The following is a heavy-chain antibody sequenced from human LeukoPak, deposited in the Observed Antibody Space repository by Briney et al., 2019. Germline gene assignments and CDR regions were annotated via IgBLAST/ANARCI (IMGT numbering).Heavy chain of an antibody. V-gene: IGHV4-61*08. J-gene: IGHJ6*02. CDR2: TYYSGST. Sequence: SQTLSLTCTVSGGSISSGGYYWSWIRQPPGKGLEWIGYTYYSGSTSYNPSLKSRATISGDTSKNQLSLKLRSVTAADTAVYFCARDGWADDSSYYGIDVWGQGTTVTVSS. CDR1: GGSISSGGYY. D-gene: IGHD3-22*01. CDR3: ARDGWADDSSYYGIDV.